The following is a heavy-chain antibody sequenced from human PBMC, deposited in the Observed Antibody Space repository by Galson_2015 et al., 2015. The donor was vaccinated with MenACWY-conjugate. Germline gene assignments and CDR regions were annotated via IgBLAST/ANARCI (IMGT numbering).Heavy chain of an antibody. Sequence: QSGAEVKKPGESLKISCTGSGYSFTSYWIGWVRQMPGKGLEWMGIIYPGDSDTRYSPSFQGHVTISADKSISTAYLQWSSLKASDTAMYYCARRGAGYCSGGSCYGHWGPGTLVTVSS. J-gene: IGHJ4*02. CDR2: IYPGDSDT. D-gene: IGHD2-15*01. CDR3: ARRGAGYCSGGSCYGH. V-gene: IGHV5-51*01. CDR1: GYSFTSYW.